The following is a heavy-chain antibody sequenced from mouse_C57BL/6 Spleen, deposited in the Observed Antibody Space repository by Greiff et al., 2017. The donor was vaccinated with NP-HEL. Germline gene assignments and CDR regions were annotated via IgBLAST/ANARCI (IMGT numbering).Heavy chain of an antibody. Sequence: VKLQEPGAELVKPGASVKMSCKASGYTFTTYPIEWMKQNHGKSLEWIGNFHPYNDDTKYNEKFKGKATLTVENSSSTVYLELNRLTSDDSAVYYCKRGNGNYIWYFGVWGTGTTVTVSS. J-gene: IGHJ1*03. CDR2: FHPYNDDT. CDR1: GYTFTTYP. V-gene: IGHV1-47*01. CDR3: KRGNGNYIWYFGV. D-gene: IGHD2-1*01.